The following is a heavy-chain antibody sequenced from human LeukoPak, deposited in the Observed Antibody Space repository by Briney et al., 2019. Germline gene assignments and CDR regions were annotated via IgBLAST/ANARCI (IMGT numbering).Heavy chain of an antibody. D-gene: IGHD5-24*01. CDR3: AREGGDGYNYYFDY. Sequence: SETLSLTCTVSGGSISSGGYYWSWIRQPPGKGLEWIGYIYHSGSTYYNPSLKSRVTISVDRSKDQFSLKLSSVTAADTAVYYCAREGGDGYNYYFDYWGQGTLVTVSS. J-gene: IGHJ4*02. CDR1: GGSISSGGYY. CDR2: IYHSGST. V-gene: IGHV4-30-2*01.